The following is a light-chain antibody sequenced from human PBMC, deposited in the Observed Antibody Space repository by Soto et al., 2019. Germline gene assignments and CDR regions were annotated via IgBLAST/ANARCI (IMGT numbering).Light chain of an antibody. V-gene: IGLV2-14*03. CDR2: DVS. CDR3: SSYTSSSSSHVV. Sequence: QSALTQPASVSGSPGQSITISCTGTSSDVGGYNYVSWYQQHPGKAPKLMIYDVSNRPSGVSNRFSGSKSGNTASLTISGLQAEDEADYYCSSYTSSSSSHVVFGGGTKVTVL. J-gene: IGLJ2*01. CDR1: SSDVGGYNY.